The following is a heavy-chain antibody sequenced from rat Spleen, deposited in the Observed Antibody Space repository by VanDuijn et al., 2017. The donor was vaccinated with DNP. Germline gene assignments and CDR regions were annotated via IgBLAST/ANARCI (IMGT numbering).Heavy chain of an antibody. CDR2: ISPSGGDT. D-gene: IGHD1-11*01. J-gene: IGHJ3*01. CDR1: GFIFSNYG. Sequence: EVQLVESGGGLVQPGRSLKLSCAVSGFIFSNYGMHWIRQAPTQGLEWVGSISPSGGDTYYRDSVKGRFSVSRDNAKSSLYLQMDSLRSEDTATYYCATTTGFAYWGQGTLVTVSS. V-gene: IGHV5-19*01. CDR3: ATTTGFAY.